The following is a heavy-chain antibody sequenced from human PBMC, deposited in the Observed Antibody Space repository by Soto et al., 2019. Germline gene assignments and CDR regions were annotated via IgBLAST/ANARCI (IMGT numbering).Heavy chain of an antibody. D-gene: IGHD6-13*01. CDR2: INPNGGGT. CDR3: ARLYSSSWSPDFDY. J-gene: IGHJ4*02. V-gene: IGHV1-2*02. Sequence: ASVKVSCKASGYTFNDYYIYWVRQAPGQGLEWVAWINPNGGGTTYAQKLQGRVTMTTDTSTSTAYMELRSLRSDDTAVYYCARLYSSSWSPDFDYWGQGTLVTVSS. CDR1: GYTFNDYY.